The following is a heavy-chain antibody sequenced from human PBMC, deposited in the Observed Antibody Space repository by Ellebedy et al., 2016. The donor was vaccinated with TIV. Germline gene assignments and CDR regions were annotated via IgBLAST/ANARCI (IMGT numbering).Heavy chain of an antibody. CDR1: GFSLSTGGMC. CDR2: IDWDDDK. Sequence: SGPTLVKPTQTLTLTCSFSGFSLSTGGMCVSWIRQPPGKALEWLARIDWDDDKFYNTSLKTRLTIAKDTSKSQVVLTMTDMDPVDTATYYCAHRVRRIINGAFDIWGQGTMVTVSS. CDR3: AHRVRRIINGAFDI. V-gene: IGHV2-70*12. D-gene: IGHD3-10*01. J-gene: IGHJ3*02.